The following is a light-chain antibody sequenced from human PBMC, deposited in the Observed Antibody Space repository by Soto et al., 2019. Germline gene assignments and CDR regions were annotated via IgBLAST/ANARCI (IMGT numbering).Light chain of an antibody. CDR3: CSYAGSSTLV. CDR2: EVS. CDR1: SSDVGSYNL. V-gene: IGLV2-23*02. Sequence: QSVLTQPASVSGSPGQSITISCTGTSSDVGSYNLVSRYQQHPGKAPKLMIYEVSKRPSGVSNRFSGSKSGNTASLTISGLQAEDEADYYCCSYAGSSTLVFGTGTKLTVL. J-gene: IGLJ1*01.